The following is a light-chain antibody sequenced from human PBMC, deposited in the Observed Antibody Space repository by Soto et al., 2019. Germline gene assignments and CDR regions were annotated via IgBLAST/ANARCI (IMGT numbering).Light chain of an antibody. V-gene: IGKV3-15*01. CDR3: QQYKNWPTIT. CDR2: RAS. J-gene: IGKJ5*01. Sequence: EMVMTQSPATLSVSPGERATLSCRASQSVRSSLAWYQQKPWQPPRLLIYRASTRATGVPARFSGSGSGTEFTLTISSLQSEDFAVYYCQQYKNWPTITFGQGTQVDIK. CDR1: QSVRSS.